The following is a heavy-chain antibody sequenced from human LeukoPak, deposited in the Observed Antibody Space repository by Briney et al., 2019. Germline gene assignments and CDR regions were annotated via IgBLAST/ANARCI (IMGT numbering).Heavy chain of an antibody. CDR2: IIPIFGTA. CDR3: ARDGDESSSWYPNWFDP. Sequence: SVKVSCKASGGTFSSYAISWVRQAPGQGLEWMGGIIPIFGTANYAQKFQGRVTITADESTSTAYMELSSLRSEDTAVYYCARDGDESSSWYPNWFDPWGQGTLVTVSS. D-gene: IGHD6-13*01. CDR1: GGTFSSYA. J-gene: IGHJ5*02. V-gene: IGHV1-69*01.